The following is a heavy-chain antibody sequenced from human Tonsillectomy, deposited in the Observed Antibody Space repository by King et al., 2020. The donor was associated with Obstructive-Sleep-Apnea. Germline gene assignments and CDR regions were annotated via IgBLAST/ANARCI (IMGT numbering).Heavy chain of an antibody. Sequence: VQLVESGGGLVKPGGSLRLSCAASGFTFSSYSMNWVRQAPGKGLEWVSSISSSSSYIYYADSVKGRFTISRDNAKNSLYLQMNSLRAEDTAVYYCARDHHSGSYYSGHYYYYYGMDVWGQGTTVTVSS. J-gene: IGHJ6*02. CDR2: ISSSSSYI. CDR1: GFTFSSYS. D-gene: IGHD1-26*01. V-gene: IGHV3-21*01. CDR3: ARDHHSGSYYSGHYYYYYGMDV.